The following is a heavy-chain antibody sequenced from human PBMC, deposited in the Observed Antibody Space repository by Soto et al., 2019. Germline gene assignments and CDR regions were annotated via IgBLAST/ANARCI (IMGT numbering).Heavy chain of an antibody. CDR2: ISYDGDNK. CDR1: GFAFTSYT. CDR3: ARGTTYYYGTALDP. D-gene: IGHD3-10*01. Sequence: QVQLVQSGGGVVQPGRSLRLSCAASGFAFTSYTMHWVRQAPGMGLDWVALISYDGDNKYYADSVKGRFTISRDNSKNTHYLQINGLRAEDTAVYYCARGTTYYYGTALDPWCQGALVTVSS. J-gene: IGHJ5*02. V-gene: IGHV3-30-3*01.